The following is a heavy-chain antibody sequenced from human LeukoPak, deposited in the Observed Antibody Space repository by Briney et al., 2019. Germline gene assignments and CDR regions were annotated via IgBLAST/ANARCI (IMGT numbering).Heavy chain of an antibody. D-gene: IGHD3-22*01. Sequence: SVKVSCKASGGTFSSYAISWVRQAPGQGLEWMGGIIPIFGTANYAQKFQGRVTITADESTSTAYMELSSLRSEDTAVYYCAYSYDSSGYYLGFDYWGQGTLVTVSS. CDR1: GGTFSSYA. V-gene: IGHV1-69*13. CDR2: IIPIFGTA. J-gene: IGHJ4*02. CDR3: AYSYDSSGYYLGFDY.